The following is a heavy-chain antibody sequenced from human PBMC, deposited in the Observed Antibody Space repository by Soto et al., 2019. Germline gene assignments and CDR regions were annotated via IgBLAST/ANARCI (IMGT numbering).Heavy chain of an antibody. J-gene: IGHJ3*02. Sequence: PGESLNVSCKGSGYSFTSYWIGWVRQIPGKGLEWMGIIYPGDSDTRYSPSFQGQVTISADKSISTAYLQWSSLKASDTAMYYCATRRDFDWFGDAFDIWGQGTMVTVSS. CDR1: GYSFTSYW. CDR2: IYPGDSDT. CDR3: ATRRDFDWFGDAFDI. D-gene: IGHD3-9*01. V-gene: IGHV5-51*01.